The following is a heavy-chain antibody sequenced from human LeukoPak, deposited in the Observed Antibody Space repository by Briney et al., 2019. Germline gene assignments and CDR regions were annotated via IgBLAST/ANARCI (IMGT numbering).Heavy chain of an antibody. J-gene: IGHJ4*02. D-gene: IGHD3-9*01. CDR1: GFTFSSYA. CDR2: ISGSGGST. Sequence: GGSLRLSCAASGFTFSSYAMSWVRQTPGKGLEWVSVISGSGGSTHYADSVKGRFTISKDNSKNTLYLQMNSLRAEDTAVYYCATFGFDWNLGYWGQGTLVTVPS. CDR3: ATFGFDWNLGY. V-gene: IGHV3-23*01.